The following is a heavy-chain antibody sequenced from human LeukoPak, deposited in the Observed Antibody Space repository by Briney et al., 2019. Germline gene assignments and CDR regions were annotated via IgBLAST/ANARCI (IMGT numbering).Heavy chain of an antibody. CDR2: ISYSGST. Sequence: SETLSLTCTVSGGSISSSTFYWGWIRQPPGKGLEWIGIISYSGSTYYNPALKSRVSMSMDTSKNQFSLKLSSVTAADTAVYYCAREQYCSYVNCPLDYWGRGILVTVSS. CDR1: GGSISSSTFY. V-gene: IGHV4-39*07. CDR3: AREQYCSYVNCPLDY. D-gene: IGHD2-15*01. J-gene: IGHJ4*02.